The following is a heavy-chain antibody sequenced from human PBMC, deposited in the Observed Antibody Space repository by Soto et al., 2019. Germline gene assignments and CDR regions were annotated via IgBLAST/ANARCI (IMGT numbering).Heavy chain of an antibody. V-gene: IGHV3-23*01. D-gene: IGHD3-3*01. Sequence: HPGGSLRLSCAASGFTFSIYAMSWVRQAPGKGLQWVSAISGSGDNTYYADSVKGRFTISRDNSKNTLYLQMSNLRADDTAVYYCADGGEWSFNFVYWGQGTLVTVSS. CDR1: GFTFSIYA. CDR3: ADGGEWSFNFVY. CDR2: ISGSGDNT. J-gene: IGHJ4*02.